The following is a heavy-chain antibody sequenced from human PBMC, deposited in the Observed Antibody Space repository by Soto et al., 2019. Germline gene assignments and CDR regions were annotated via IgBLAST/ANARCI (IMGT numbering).Heavy chain of an antibody. CDR2: ISGGGGST. V-gene: IGHV3-23*01. J-gene: IGHJ6*02. CDR1: GFTFSSYA. D-gene: IGHD1-7*01. Sequence: EVQLLESGGGLVQPGGSLSLACAASGFTFSSYAMIWVRQAPGKGLEWVSGISGGGGSTYYADSVKGRFTISRDNSKNTLFLQMNSLRAEDTAVYYCAKDRTTLDYHYGMDVWGQGTTVTVSS. CDR3: AKDRTTLDYHYGMDV.